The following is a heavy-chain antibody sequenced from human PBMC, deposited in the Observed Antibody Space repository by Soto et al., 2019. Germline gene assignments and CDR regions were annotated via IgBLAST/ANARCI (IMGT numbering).Heavy chain of an antibody. CDR2: IYPIDSDT. V-gene: IGHV5-51*01. J-gene: IGHJ3*02. CDR1: GYSFTSYW. D-gene: IGHD2-15*01. Sequence: PGESLKISCRGSGYSFTSYWIGWVRQMPGKGLEWLGTIYPIDSDTRYSPSFQGQVTISVDKSISTAYLQWSSLKASDTAMYYCARPLGYCSGGSCNPYDAFDIWGQGTMVTXSS. CDR3: ARPLGYCSGGSCNPYDAFDI.